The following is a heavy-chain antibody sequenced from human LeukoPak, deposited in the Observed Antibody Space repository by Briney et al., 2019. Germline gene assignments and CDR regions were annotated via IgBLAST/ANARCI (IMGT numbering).Heavy chain of an antibody. CDR3: ARDHIVVVGHYYYYYMYV. CDR1: GGSISSGDYY. CDR2: IYYSGST. D-gene: IGHD2-2*01. Sequence: SQTLSLTCTVSGGSISSGDYYWSWIRQPPGKGLEWIGYIYYSGSTYYNPSLKSRVTISVDTSKNQFSLKLSSVTAADTAVYYCARDHIVVVGHYYYYYMYVWGKGTTVTVS. J-gene: IGHJ6*03. V-gene: IGHV4-30-4*08.